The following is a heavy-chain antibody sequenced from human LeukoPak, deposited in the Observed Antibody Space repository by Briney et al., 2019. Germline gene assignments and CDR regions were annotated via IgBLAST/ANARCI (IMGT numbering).Heavy chain of an antibody. CDR3: ARDRGYCSSTSCYADAFDI. V-gene: IGHV1-69*01. D-gene: IGHD2-2*01. CDR2: IIPIFGTA. Sequence: SVKVSRKASGGTFSSYAISWVRQAPGQGLEWMGGIIPIFGTANYAQKFQGRVTITADESTSTAYMELSSLRSEDTAVYYCARDRGYCSSTSCYADAFDIWGQGTMVTVSS. CDR1: GGTFSSYA. J-gene: IGHJ3*02.